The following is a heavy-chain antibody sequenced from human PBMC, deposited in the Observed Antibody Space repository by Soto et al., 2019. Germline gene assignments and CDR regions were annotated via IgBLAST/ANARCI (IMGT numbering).Heavy chain of an antibody. CDR2: SIPIFGTA. V-gene: IGHV1-69*13. D-gene: IGHD3-22*01. Sequence: SVKVSCKASGGTFSSYAISWVRQAPGQGLEWMGGSIPIFGTANYAQKFQGRATITADESTSTAYMELSSLRSEDTAVYYCARVLYYYDSSPRAFDIWGQGTMVTVSS. CDR3: ARVLYYYDSSPRAFDI. J-gene: IGHJ3*02. CDR1: GGTFSSYA.